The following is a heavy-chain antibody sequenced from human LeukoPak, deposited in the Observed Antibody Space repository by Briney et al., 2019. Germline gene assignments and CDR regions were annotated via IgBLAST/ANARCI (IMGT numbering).Heavy chain of an antibody. Sequence: ASVKVSCKASGYTFTSHAMHWVRQAPGQRLEWMGWINAGNGNTKYSQKFQGRVTITRDTSASTAYMELSSLRSEDTAVYYCARLTYYYASSGQNWFDPWGQGTLVTVSS. D-gene: IGHD3-22*01. CDR3: ARLTYYYASSGQNWFDP. CDR2: INAGNGNT. J-gene: IGHJ5*02. V-gene: IGHV1-3*01. CDR1: GYTFTSHA.